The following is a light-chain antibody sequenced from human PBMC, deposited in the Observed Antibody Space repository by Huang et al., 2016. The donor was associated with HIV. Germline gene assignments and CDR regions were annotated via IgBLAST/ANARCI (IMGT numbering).Light chain of an antibody. V-gene: IGKV3-11*01. CDR1: HRVSSY. CDR2: DAY. CDR3: QQRSNWPPA. J-gene: IGKJ5*01. Sequence: EIVLTQSPATLSLSPGERATLYCMASHRVSSYLAWYQQKPGQAPRRLIYDAYNRATGIPARFSGSGSGTDCTLTISSLEPEDFAVYYCQQRSNWPPAFGQGTRLEIK.